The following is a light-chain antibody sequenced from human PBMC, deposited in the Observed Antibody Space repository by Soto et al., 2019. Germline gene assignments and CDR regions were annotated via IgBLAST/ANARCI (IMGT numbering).Light chain of an antibody. Sequence: DIQMTQSPSSLSASVGDSVTITCRASQNVLSTFLNWYQQKPGTAPRLLIYAASNLQSGVPSKFSGGGSGTDFTLTISSLQPGDFATYYCQQSHTTPYTFGQGTKLEIK. V-gene: IGKV1-39*01. CDR2: AAS. J-gene: IGKJ2*01. CDR1: QNVLSTF. CDR3: QQSHTTPYT.